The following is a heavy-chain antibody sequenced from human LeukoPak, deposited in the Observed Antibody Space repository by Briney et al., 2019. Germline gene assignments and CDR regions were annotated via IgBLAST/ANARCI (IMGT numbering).Heavy chain of an antibody. J-gene: IGHJ3*02. D-gene: IGHD5-12*01. CDR1: GLTFSSYS. Sequence: GGSLRLSCAASGLTFSSYSMNWVRQAPGKGLEWVSYISRTSHTIYYADSVKGRFTISRDNAKNSLYLQMNSLRDEDTAVYYCARGGGYSGYDLDAFDIWGQGTMVTVSS. CDR2: ISRTSHTI. CDR3: ARGGGYSGYDLDAFDI. V-gene: IGHV3-48*02.